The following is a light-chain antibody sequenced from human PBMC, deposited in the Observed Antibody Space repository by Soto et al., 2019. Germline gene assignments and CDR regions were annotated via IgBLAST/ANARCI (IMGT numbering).Light chain of an antibody. J-gene: IGKJ5*01. Sequence: EIVLTQSPGTLSLSPCERATLSCSASQSVSSSYLAWYQQKPGQAPRVLIYDASNRATGIPARFSGSGSGTDFTLTISSLEPEDFAVYYCQQRSNWPPEITFGQGTRLEIK. CDR2: DAS. V-gene: IGKV3D-20*02. CDR1: QSVSSSY. CDR3: QQRSNWPPEIT.